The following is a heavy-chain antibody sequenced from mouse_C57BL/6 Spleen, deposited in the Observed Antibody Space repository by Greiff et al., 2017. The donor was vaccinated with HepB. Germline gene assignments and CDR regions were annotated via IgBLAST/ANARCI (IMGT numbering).Heavy chain of an antibody. V-gene: IGHV1-66*01. Sequence: QVQLQQSGPELVKPGASVKISCKASGYSFTSYYIHWVKQRPGQGLEWIGWIYPGSGNTKYNEKFKGKATLTADTSSSTAYMQLSSLTSEDSAVYYCARWYDGYFYFDYWGQGTTLTVSS. CDR2: IYPGSGNT. CDR1: GYSFTSYY. CDR3: ARWYDGYFYFDY. D-gene: IGHD2-3*01. J-gene: IGHJ2*01.